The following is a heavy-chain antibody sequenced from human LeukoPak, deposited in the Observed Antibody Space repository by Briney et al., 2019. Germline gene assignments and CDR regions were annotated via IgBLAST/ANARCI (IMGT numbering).Heavy chain of an antibody. CDR1: GFTFSSYS. D-gene: IGHD3-22*01. CDR3: ARDKDYYDSSGYYSVFDY. J-gene: IGHJ4*02. Sequence: GGSLRLSCAASGFTFSSYSMNWVRQAPGKGLEWVSYISSSSSTIYYADSVKGRCTISRDNAKNSLYLQMNSLRAEDTAVYYCARDKDYYDSSGYYSVFDYWGQGTLVTVSS. CDR2: ISSSSSTI. V-gene: IGHV3-48*04.